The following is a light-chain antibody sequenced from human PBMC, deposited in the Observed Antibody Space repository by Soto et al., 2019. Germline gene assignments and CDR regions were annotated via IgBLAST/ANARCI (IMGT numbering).Light chain of an antibody. CDR3: HQYGSSPWT. J-gene: IGKJ1*01. Sequence: ENVLTQSPGTLSLSPGERAALSCRASQTVTSNHIAWYQQKPGQAPRLLVYGASNRATGIPDRFSGGGSGTEFTLTIPRVEAEDFAVYYCHQYGSSPWTFGQGTKVEIK. CDR2: GAS. CDR1: QTVTSNH. V-gene: IGKV3-20*01.